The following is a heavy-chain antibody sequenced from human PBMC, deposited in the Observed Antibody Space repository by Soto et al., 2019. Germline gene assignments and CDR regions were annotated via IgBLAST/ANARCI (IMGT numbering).Heavy chain of an antibody. CDR1: GGSISSSRYY. D-gene: IGHD7-27*01. CDR2: IYYSGST. Sequence: QLQLQESGPGLVKASETLSLTCTVSGGSISSSRYYWGWIRQPPGKGLEWIGNIYYSGSTYYNPSFNSRVTISVDTSDNPFSLRLNSLTAADTSIYYCARARNWGDGFDIWGQGTMVTVSS. CDR3: ARARNWGDGFDI. J-gene: IGHJ3*02. V-gene: IGHV4-39*01.